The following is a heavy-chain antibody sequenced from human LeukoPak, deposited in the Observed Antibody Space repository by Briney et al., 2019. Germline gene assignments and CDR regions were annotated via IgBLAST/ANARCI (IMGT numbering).Heavy chain of an antibody. CDR1: GFTFSSYS. V-gene: IGHV3-21*01. J-gene: IGHJ4*02. Sequence: GGSLRLSCAASGFTFSSYSMNWVRQAPGKGLEWVSSISSSSSYIYYADSVKGRFTISRDNAKNSLYLQMNSLRAEDTAVYYCASDEGYGSGSYGYWGQGTLVTVSS. CDR3: ASDEGYGSGSYGY. D-gene: IGHD3-10*01. CDR2: ISSSSSYI.